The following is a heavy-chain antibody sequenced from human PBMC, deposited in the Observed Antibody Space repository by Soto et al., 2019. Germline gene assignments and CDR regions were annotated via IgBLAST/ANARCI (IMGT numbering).Heavy chain of an antibody. Sequence: GGSLRLSCAASGFTFTSYGMHWVRQAPGKGLEWVAVISYDGSNKYYADSVKGRFTISRDNSKNTLYLQMNSLRAEDTAVYYCAKDVGQYYDFWSGALFQHWGQGTLVTVSS. D-gene: IGHD3-3*01. J-gene: IGHJ1*01. CDR1: GFTFTSYG. CDR2: ISYDGSNK. CDR3: AKDVGQYYDFWSGALFQH. V-gene: IGHV3-30*18.